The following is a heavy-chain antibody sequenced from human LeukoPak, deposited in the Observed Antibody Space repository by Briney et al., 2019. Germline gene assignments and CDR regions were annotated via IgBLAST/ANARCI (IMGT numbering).Heavy chain of an antibody. D-gene: IGHD6-6*01. CDR1: GGTFSSYA. J-gene: IGHJ4*02. V-gene: IGHV1-69*13. CDR2: IIPIFGTA. Sequence: SVKVSCKASGGTFSSYAISWVRQAPGQGLEWMGGIIPIFGTANYAQKFQGRVTITADESTSTAYMELSSLRSEDTAVYYCARVGIAARPTFDYWGQGTLVTVSS. CDR3: ARVGIAARPTFDY.